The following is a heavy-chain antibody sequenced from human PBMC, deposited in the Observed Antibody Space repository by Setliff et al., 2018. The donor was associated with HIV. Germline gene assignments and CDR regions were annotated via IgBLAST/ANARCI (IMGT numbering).Heavy chain of an antibody. Sequence: PSETLSLTCAVSGYSISSGYYWGWIRQPPGKGLEWIGSIYHSGSTYYNPSLKSRVTISVDTSKNQFSLKLSSVTAADTAVYYCARVGGGSSDYWGRGTLVTVSS. D-gene: IGHD6-6*01. CDR1: GYSISSGYY. CDR2: IYHSGST. V-gene: IGHV4-38-2*01. CDR3: ARVGGGSSDY. J-gene: IGHJ4*02.